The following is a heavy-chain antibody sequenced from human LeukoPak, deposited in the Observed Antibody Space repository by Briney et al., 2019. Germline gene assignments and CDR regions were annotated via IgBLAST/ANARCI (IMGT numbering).Heavy chain of an antibody. CDR2: ISAYNGNT. J-gene: IGHJ6*03. V-gene: IGHV1-18*01. CDR3: ARDRGYGSNYYYYMDV. CDR1: GYTFTSYG. Sequence: ASVKVSCKASGYTFTSYGISWVRQAPGQGLEWMGWISAYNGNTNYAQKLQGRVTMTTDTSTGTAYMELRSLRSDDTAVYYCARDRGYGSNYYYYMDVWGKGTTVTVSS. D-gene: IGHD3-10*01.